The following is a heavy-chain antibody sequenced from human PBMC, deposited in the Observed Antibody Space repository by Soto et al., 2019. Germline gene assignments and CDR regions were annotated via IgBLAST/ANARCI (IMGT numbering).Heavy chain of an antibody. J-gene: IGHJ4*02. V-gene: IGHV3-72*01. CDR2: SKNKADSYTT. D-gene: IGHD3-10*01. Sequence: EVQLVESGGGLVQPGGSLRLSCAASGFTFSDHYMDWVRQAPGKGLEWVGRSKNKADSYTTEYAASVKGRFTISRDGSKNSVFLQMNSLKTEDTAVYYCTLWGSGNDFGAAWGQGILVTVSS. CDR1: GFTFSDHY. CDR3: TLWGSGNDFGAA.